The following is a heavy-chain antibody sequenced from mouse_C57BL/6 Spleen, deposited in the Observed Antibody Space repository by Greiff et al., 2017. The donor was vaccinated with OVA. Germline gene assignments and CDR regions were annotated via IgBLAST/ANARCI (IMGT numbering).Heavy chain of an antibody. CDR1: GYAFSSSW. J-gene: IGHJ3*01. CDR3: AREGIAVVAEAY. D-gene: IGHD1-1*01. V-gene: IGHV1-82*01. CDR2: IYPGDGDT. Sequence: VQVVESGPELVKPGASVKISCKASGYAFSSSWMNWVKPRPGQGLEWIGRIYPGDGDTNYNGKFKGKATLTADKSTSTAYMQLSSLTAEGSADYFCAREGIAVVAEAYWGQGTLVTVSA.